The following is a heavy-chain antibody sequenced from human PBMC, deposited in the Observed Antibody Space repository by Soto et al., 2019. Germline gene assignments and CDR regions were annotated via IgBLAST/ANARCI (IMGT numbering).Heavy chain of an antibody. CDR1: GFTFSDYY. CDR2: ISSSGSTI. D-gene: IGHD2-21*02. V-gene: IGHV3-11*01. J-gene: IGHJ4*02. Sequence: GGSLRLSCAASGFTFSDYYMSWIRQAPGKGLEWVSYISSSGSTIYYADSVKGRFTISRDNAKNSLYLQMTSLRAEDTAVYYCARAGVVTAHPYYFDYWGQGTLVTVSS. CDR3: ARAGVVTAHPYYFDY.